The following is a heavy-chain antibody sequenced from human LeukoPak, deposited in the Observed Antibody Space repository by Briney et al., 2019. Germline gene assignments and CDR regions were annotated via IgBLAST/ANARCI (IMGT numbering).Heavy chain of an antibody. D-gene: IGHD3-22*01. CDR1: GGSISGHY. V-gene: IGHV4-59*11. Sequence: SETLSLTCTVSGGSISGHYWSWIRLPPGKGLEWIGYIYYNGNTYYYPSLKSRLTISLDTSKNQFSLNLSSVTAADTAVYFCATDSSGYTEAFDIWGQGTMVAVSS. CDR2: IYYNGNT. J-gene: IGHJ3*02. CDR3: ATDSSGYTEAFDI.